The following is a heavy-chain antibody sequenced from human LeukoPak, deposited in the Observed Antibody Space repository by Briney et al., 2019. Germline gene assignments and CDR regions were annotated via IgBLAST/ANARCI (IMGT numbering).Heavy chain of an antibody. Sequence: SETLSLTCTVSGGSISSYYWSWIRQPPGKGLEWIGYIYHSGSTNYNPSLTSRVTISVDTSKNQFSLKLSSVTAADTAVYYCARVGLVVPAAKLDYWGQGTLVTVSS. CDR3: ARVGLVVPAAKLDY. CDR2: IYHSGST. J-gene: IGHJ4*02. V-gene: IGHV4-59*01. CDR1: GGSISSYY. D-gene: IGHD2-2*01.